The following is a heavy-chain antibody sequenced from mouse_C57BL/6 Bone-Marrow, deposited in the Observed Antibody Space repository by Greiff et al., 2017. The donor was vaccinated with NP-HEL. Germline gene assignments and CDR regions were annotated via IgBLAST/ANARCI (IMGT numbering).Heavy chain of an antibody. Sequence: EVMLVESEGGLVQPGSSMKLSCTASGFTFSDYYMAWVRQVPEKGLEWVANINYDGSSTYYLDSLKSRFIISRDNAKNILYLQMSSLKSEDTATYYCARDPYYDPYWYFDVWGTGTTVTVSS. CDR1: GFTFSDYY. V-gene: IGHV5-16*01. D-gene: IGHD2-10*01. CDR3: ARDPYYDPYWYFDV. CDR2: INYDGSST. J-gene: IGHJ1*03.